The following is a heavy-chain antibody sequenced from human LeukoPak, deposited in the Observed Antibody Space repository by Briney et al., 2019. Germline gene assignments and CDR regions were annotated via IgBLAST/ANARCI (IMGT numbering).Heavy chain of an antibody. V-gene: IGHV4-34*01. CDR3: ARERWGAPVDP. D-gene: IGHD1-26*01. Sequence: SETLSLTCAVYGGSFSGYYWSWIRQPPGKGLEWIGEINHSGSTNYNPSLKSRVTISVDTSKNQFSLKLSSVTAADTAVYYCARERWGAPVDPWGQGTLVTVSS. CDR1: GGSFSGYY. J-gene: IGHJ5*02. CDR2: INHSGST.